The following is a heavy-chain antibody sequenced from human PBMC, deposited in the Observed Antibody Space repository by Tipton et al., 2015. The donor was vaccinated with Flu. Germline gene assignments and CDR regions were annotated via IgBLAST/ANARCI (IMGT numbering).Heavy chain of an antibody. Sequence: TLSLTCAVYGDSIRNDYFRARIRQPPGKGQEWRATNHSRGNTKYKPSHKRRVTISVDTSKDQFYQGMRSVTATDMAAYYWARRDFRSYVSDPKNWFDRRGQRTLVTVSS. CDR2: NHSRGNT. CDR1: GDSIRNDYF. D-gene: IGHD1-26*01. J-gene: IGHJ5*02. V-gene: IGHV4-38-2*01. CDR3: ARRDFRSYVSDPKNWFDR.